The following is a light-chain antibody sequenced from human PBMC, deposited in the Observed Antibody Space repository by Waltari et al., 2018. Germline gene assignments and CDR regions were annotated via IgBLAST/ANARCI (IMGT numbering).Light chain of an antibody. CDR3: QQYNSYPLT. CDR2: AAS. V-gene: IGKV1-16*02. J-gene: IGKJ4*01. CDR1: QGISNY. Sequence: DIQMTQSPSSLSASVGDRVTIACRASQGISNYLAWFKQKPGKAPKSRIYAASSLQSGVTSKVSGSGAGTDVTLTISSLQPEDFATYYCQQYNSYPLTFGGGTKVEIK.